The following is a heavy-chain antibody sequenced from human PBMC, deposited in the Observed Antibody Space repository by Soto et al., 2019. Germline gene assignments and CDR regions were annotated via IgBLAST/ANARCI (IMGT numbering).Heavy chain of an antibody. CDR1: GYSFAAYY. V-gene: IGHV1-2*02. D-gene: IGHD5-12*01. J-gene: IGHJ4*02. CDR3: ARVSVDVPE. Sequence: QVHLEQSGAEVKKAGASVKISCKASGYSFAAYYINWVRQVSGQGLEWMGWINPNTGVTDYAQKFQGRVTLTRDTSIKTAYLELTSLRSDDTAVYYCARVSVDVPEWGQGTLITVSS. CDR2: INPNTGVT.